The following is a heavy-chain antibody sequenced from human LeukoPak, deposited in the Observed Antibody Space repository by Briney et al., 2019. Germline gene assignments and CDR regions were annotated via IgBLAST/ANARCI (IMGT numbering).Heavy chain of an antibody. V-gene: IGHV1-69*06. CDR1: GYTFTSYG. D-gene: IGHD3-10*01. Sequence: SVKVSCKASGYTFTSYGISWVRQAPGQGLEWMGGIIPIFGTANYAQKFQGRVTITADKSTSTAYMELSSLRSEDTAVYYCASKTASGSYNRPFDYWGQGTLVTVSS. CDR2: IIPIFGTA. CDR3: ASKTASGSYNRPFDY. J-gene: IGHJ4*02.